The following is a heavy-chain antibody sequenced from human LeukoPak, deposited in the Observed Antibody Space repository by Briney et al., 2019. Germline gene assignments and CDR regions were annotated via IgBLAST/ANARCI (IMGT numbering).Heavy chain of an antibody. V-gene: IGHV4-61*01. Sequence: SETLSLTCTVSGGSVSSGSYYWSWIRQPPGKGLEWIGYIYYSGSTNYNPSLKSRVTISVDTSKNQFSLKLSSVTAADTAVYHCAREGINWNYGDAFDIWGQGTMVTVSS. J-gene: IGHJ3*02. CDR2: IYYSGST. CDR3: AREGINWNYGDAFDI. D-gene: IGHD1-7*01. CDR1: GGSVSSGSYY.